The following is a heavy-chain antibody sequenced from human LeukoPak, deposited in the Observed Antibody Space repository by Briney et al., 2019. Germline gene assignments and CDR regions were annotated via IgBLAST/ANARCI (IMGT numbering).Heavy chain of an antibody. Sequence: ASVKVSCKASGGTFSSYAISWVRQAPGQGLEWMGWINPNSGGTNYAQKFQGRVTMTRDTSISTAYMELSRLRSDDTAVYYCARDRVSGYSRDFDYWGQGTLVTVSS. CDR2: INPNSGGT. CDR3: ARDRVSGYSRDFDY. D-gene: IGHD1-26*01. J-gene: IGHJ4*02. V-gene: IGHV1-2*02. CDR1: GGTFSSYA.